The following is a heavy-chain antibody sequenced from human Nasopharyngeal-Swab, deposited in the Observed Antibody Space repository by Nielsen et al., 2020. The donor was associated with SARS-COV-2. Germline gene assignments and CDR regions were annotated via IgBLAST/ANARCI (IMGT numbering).Heavy chain of an antibody. Sequence: SGPTLVKPTQTLTLTCSFSGFSLDTGGMGVGWIRQPPGKALEWLGLIYWDDDKRYSPSLKNRLNITKDTSRSQVVLTLTNLDPMDTATYFCARRECRMSRCLHFDYWGQGTLVIVSS. CDR2: IYWDDDK. D-gene: IGHD3-3*01. V-gene: IGHV2-5*02. J-gene: IGHJ4*02. CDR1: GFSLDTGGMG. CDR3: ARRECRMSRCLHFDY.